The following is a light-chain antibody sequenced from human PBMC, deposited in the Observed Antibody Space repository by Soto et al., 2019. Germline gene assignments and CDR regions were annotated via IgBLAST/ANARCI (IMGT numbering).Light chain of an antibody. CDR3: TSFARSEDPCVI. CDR2: EVS. CDR1: STDIGGYNF. Sequence: QSALTQPPSASASPGQSVTISCTGSSTDIGGYNFVSWYQQLPGKAPTLLIYEVSKRPAGVPDRFSGSKSGNTASLTVSGLQADDEAYYYCTSFARSEDPCVIFGGGTQLTVL. V-gene: IGLV2-8*01. J-gene: IGLJ2*01.